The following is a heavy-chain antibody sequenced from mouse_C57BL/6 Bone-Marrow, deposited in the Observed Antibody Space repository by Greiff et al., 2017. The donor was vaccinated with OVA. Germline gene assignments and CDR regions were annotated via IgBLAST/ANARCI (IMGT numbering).Heavy chain of an antibody. D-gene: IGHD4-1*02. V-gene: IGHV5-6*01. CDR1: GFTFSSYG. J-gene: IGHJ2*01. CDR2: ISSGGSYT. Sequence: DVQLVESGGDLVKPGGSLKLSCAASGFTFSSYGMSWVRQTPDKRLEWVATISSGGSYTYYPDSVKGRFTISRDNAKNTLYLQMSSLKSEDTAMYYCTNLFDYWGQGTTLTVSS. CDR3: TNLFDY.